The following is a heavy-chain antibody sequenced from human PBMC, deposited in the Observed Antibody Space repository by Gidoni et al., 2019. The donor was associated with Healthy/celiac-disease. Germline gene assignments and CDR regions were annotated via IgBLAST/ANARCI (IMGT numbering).Heavy chain of an antibody. CDR1: GYSFPSYW. Sequence: EVQLVQSGAEVKKPGESLKISCKGSGYSFPSYWIGWVRQMPGKGLEWMGIIYPGDSDTRYSPSFQGQVTISADKSISTAYLQWSSLKASDTAMYYCARPAKYYDFWSGYAYWGQGTLVTVSS. J-gene: IGHJ4*02. CDR3: ARPAKYYDFWSGYAY. V-gene: IGHV5-51*01. D-gene: IGHD3-3*01. CDR2: IYPGDSDT.